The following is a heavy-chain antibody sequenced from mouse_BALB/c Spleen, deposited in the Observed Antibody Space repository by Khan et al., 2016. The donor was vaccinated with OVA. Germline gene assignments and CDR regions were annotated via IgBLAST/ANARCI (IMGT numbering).Heavy chain of an antibody. CDR2: ISPSSGYT. CDR1: GYTFTTYT. D-gene: IGHD2-14*01. CDR3: AREGASYRSDGWFAY. J-gene: IGHJ3*01. V-gene: IGHV1-4*01. Sequence: VQLKQSGTELARPGASVKMSCKASGYTFTTYTMHWVKQRPGQGLEWIGYISPSSGYTNYNQKFKDKATLTADKSSITAYMQLSSLTSEDSAVYYCAREGASYRSDGWFAYWGQGTLVTVSA.